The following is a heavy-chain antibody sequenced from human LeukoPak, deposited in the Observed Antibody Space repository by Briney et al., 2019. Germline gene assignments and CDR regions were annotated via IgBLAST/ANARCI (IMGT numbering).Heavy chain of an antibody. CDR3: ARAPNEDYMDF. CDR2: INPNSGGT. J-gene: IGHJ6*03. CDR1: GYTFTGYY. Sequence: GASVKVSCEASGYTFTGYYMHWVRQAPGQGLEWMGCINPNSGGTNYEQKSQGRVTMTRDTSISTAYMELSRLRSDGTAVYYCARAPNEDYMDFWGKGTTVTVSS. V-gene: IGHV1-2*02.